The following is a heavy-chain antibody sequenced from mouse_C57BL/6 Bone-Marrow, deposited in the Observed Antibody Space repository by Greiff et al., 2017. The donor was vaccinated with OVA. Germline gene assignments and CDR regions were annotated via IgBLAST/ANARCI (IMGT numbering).Heavy chain of an antibody. CDR1: GFTFSDYG. V-gene: IGHV5-15*04. J-gene: IGHJ3*01. CDR2: ISNLAYSI. D-gene: IGHD1-1*01. Sequence: EVKLVESGGGLVQPGGSLKLSCAASGFTFSDYGMAWVRQAPRKGPEWVAFISNLAYSIYYADTVTGRFTISRENAKNTLYLEMSSLRSEDTAMYYCARQDYGRFAYWGQGTLVTVSA. CDR3: ARQDYGRFAY.